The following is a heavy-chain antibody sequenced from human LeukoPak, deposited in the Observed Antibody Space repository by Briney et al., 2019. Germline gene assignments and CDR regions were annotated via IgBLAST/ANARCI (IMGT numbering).Heavy chain of an antibody. Sequence: GGSLRLSCAASGFTVSSNYMSWVRQAPGKGLEWVSVIYSGGSTYYADSVKGRFTISRDNSKNTLYLQMNSRRAEDTAVYYCARAHFDWLQNYYFDYWGQGTLVTVSS. CDR1: GFTVSSNY. D-gene: IGHD3-9*01. V-gene: IGHV3-53*01. CDR3: ARAHFDWLQNYYFDY. CDR2: IYSGGST. J-gene: IGHJ4*02.